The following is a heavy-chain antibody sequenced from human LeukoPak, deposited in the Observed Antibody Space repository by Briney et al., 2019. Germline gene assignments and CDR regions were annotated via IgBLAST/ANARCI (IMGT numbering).Heavy chain of an antibody. CDR3: ARVVYGDYLDY. J-gene: IGHJ4*02. CDR1: GGSISSYY. D-gene: IGHD4-17*01. Sequence: SETLSLTCTVSGGSISSYYWSWIRQPPGKGLEWIGYIYYSGSTNYNPSLKSRVTISVDRSKNQFSLKLSSVTAADTAVYYCARVVYGDYLDYWGQGTLVTVSS. CDR2: IYYSGST. V-gene: IGHV4-59*08.